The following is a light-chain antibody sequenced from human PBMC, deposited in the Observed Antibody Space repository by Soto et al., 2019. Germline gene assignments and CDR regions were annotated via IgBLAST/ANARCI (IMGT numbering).Light chain of an antibody. CDR2: GAS. CDR1: QSVSSSY. Sequence: EIVLTQSPGTLSLSPGERATLSCRASQSVSSSYLAWYQQKPGQAPRPLIYGASSRAIGIPDRFSGSGSGXXXXXXXSRLEPEDFAVYYCQQYGSSPWTFGQGTKVEIK. CDR3: QQYGSSPWT. J-gene: IGKJ1*01. V-gene: IGKV3-20*01.